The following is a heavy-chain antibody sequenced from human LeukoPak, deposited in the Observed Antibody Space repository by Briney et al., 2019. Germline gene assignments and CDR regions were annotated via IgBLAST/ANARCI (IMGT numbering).Heavy chain of an antibody. J-gene: IGHJ4*02. CDR2: INSDGSST. CDR1: GFTFSSYW. Sequence: PGGSLRLSCAASGFTFSSYWMHWVRQAPGKGLVWVSRINSDGSSTTYAGSVKGRFTISRDNAKNTLYLQMNSLRAEDTAVYYCARVPSTQWLVYYFDYWGQGTLVTVSS. D-gene: IGHD6-19*01. CDR3: ARVPSTQWLVYYFDY. V-gene: IGHV3-74*01.